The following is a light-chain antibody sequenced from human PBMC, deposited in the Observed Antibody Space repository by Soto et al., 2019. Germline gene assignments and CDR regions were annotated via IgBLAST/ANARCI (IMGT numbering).Light chain of an antibody. J-gene: IGLJ1*01. CDR2: NVN. V-gene: IGLV2-14*03. Sequence: QSALTQPASVSGSPGQSITISCSGTSSDVGRHNAVSWSQQHPGKVPQLMIYNVNIRPSGISDRFSASKSGNMASLTISGLQAEDEADYYCSSYRVGGSYVFGTGTKVTVL. CDR1: SSDVGRHNA. CDR3: SSYRVGGSYV.